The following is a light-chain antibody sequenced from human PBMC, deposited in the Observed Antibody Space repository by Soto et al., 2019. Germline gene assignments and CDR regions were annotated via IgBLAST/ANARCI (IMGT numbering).Light chain of an antibody. CDR2: KAS. Sequence: DIQLTQSPCFLSASIGDRVTVTCRARQDFSNYLAWYQQKPGEAPKLLIYKASTLKSGAPSRFSGSGSGTEFTPTISILQPDDFATYYYQHYNSYSEAFGHGTKVDIK. CDR3: QHYNSYSEA. V-gene: IGKV1-9*01. J-gene: IGKJ1*01. CDR1: QDFSNY.